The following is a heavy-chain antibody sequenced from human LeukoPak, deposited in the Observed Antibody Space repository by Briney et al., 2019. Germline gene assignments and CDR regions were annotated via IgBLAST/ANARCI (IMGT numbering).Heavy chain of an antibody. D-gene: IGHD2-2*01. CDR1: GASVSSSYYF. V-gene: IGHV4-39*06. CDR2: VYYNGAT. CDR3: ASRIVVSPPAIETWFDS. J-gene: IGHJ5*01. Sequence: PSETLSLTCAVSGASVSSSYYFWGWIRQPPGEKPEWLGSVYYNGATYYNPSLRSRVTISLDTSKNHFTLTVTSVTVADTALYFCASRIVVSPPAIETWFDSWGQGTLVTVSS.